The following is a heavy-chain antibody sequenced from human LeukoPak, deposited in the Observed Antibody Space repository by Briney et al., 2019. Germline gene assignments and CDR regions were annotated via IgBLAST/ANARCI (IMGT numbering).Heavy chain of an antibody. V-gene: IGHV4-39*07. J-gene: IGHJ4*02. CDR1: GDSITSNTYY. CDR2: IYYSGST. CDR3: ARGWGSGYYYRGAPYFDY. D-gene: IGHD3-22*01. Sequence: SETLSLTCTVSGDSITSNTYYWGWIRQPPGKGLEWIGSIYYSGSTNYNPSLKSRVTISVDTSKNQFSLKLSSVTAADMAVYYCARGWGSGYYYRGAPYFDYWGQGTLVTVSS.